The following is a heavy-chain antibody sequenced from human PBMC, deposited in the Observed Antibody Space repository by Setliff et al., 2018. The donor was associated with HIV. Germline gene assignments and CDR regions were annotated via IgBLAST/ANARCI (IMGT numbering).Heavy chain of an antibody. V-gene: IGHV4-39*01. J-gene: IGHJ4*02. CDR3: TIPASSLAPN. CDR1: GDSVSSRSYY. Sequence: SETLSLTCSVSGDSVSSRSYYWGWIRQSPGKGLEWIASIRSSGDTYYNPSLQSRVIISVDTSNNQISLKLTSVTAADTAVYYCTIPASSLAPNWGRGTQVTVSS. CDR2: IRSSGDT.